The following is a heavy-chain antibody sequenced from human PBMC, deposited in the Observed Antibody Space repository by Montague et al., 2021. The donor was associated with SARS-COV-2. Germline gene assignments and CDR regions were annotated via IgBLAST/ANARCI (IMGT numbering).Heavy chain of an antibody. V-gene: IGHV4-34*01. D-gene: IGHD3-3*01. CDR3: ARGQVTIFGVLIMLPAAGALDI. J-gene: IGHJ3*02. CDR1: GGSFSGYY. CDR2: INDRGST. Sequence: SETLSLTCAVYGGSFSGYYWTWIRQPPGKGLEWVGEINDRGSTNYNPSFESRLTMSVDTSKNQLSLRLKSVSAADTAVYYCARGQVTIFGVLIMLPAAGALDIWGRGTMVSVSS.